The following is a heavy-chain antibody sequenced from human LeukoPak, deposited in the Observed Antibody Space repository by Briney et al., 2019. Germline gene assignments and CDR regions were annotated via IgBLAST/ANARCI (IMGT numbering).Heavy chain of an antibody. V-gene: IGHV4-39*07. CDR3: AREDRSTVVRGIVVGPLDY. Sequence: SETLSLTCTVSGGSFSSGSYYWAWIRQPPGEGLEWIGSIYYSGSTYSNPSLKSRVTISIDRSKNQFSLKLKSVTAADTAVYYCAREDRSTVVRGIVVGPLDYWGQGTLVTVSS. CDR2: IYYSGST. D-gene: IGHD3-10*01. J-gene: IGHJ4*02. CDR1: GGSFSSGSYY.